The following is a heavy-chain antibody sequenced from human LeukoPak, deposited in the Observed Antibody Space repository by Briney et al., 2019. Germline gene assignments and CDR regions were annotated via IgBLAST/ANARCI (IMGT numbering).Heavy chain of an antibody. Sequence: SQTLSLTCTVSGGSISSGGYYWSWIRQPPGKGLEWIGYIYHSGSTYYNPSLKSRVTISVDTSKNQFSLKLSSVTAADTAVYYCARVKQEYCSGGSCYVLDYWGQGTLVTVSS. CDR3: ARVKQEYCSGGSCYVLDY. D-gene: IGHD2-15*01. CDR1: GGSISSGGYY. CDR2: IYHSGST. V-gene: IGHV4-30-2*01. J-gene: IGHJ4*02.